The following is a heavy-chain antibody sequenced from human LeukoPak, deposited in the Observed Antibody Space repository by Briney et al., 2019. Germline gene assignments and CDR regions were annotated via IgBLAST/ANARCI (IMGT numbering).Heavy chain of an antibody. Sequence: ASVKVSCKASGGTFSSYAISWVRQAPGQGLEWMGRIIPILGIANYAQKFQGRVTITADKSTSTAYMELSSLRSEDTAVYYCAGGGAAYCSSTSCYTGGAFDIWGQGTMVTVSS. CDR1: GGTFSSYA. V-gene: IGHV1-69*04. CDR2: IIPILGIA. D-gene: IGHD2-2*02. J-gene: IGHJ3*02. CDR3: AGGGAAYCSSTSCYTGGAFDI.